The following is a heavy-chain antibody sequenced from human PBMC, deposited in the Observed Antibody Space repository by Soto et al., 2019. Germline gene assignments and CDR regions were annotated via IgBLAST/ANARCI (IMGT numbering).Heavy chain of an antibody. J-gene: IGHJ6*02. CDR2: INPNSGGT. V-gene: IGHV1-2*02. CDR1: GYTFTAYS. Sequence: QVQLVQSGAEVKKPGASVKVSCKASGYTFTAYSIHWVRQAPGQGLEWMGWINPNSGGTKYAQKSQGRVTMTRDTSIRTAYIELSGLTSDDTAVFYCARDWNYGMDVWGQGTTVTVSS. D-gene: IGHD1-1*01. CDR3: ARDWNYGMDV.